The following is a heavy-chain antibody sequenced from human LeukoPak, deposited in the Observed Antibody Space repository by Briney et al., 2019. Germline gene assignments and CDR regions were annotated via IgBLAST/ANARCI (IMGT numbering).Heavy chain of an antibody. D-gene: IGHD3-22*01. CDR3: AKATYYYDSSGPPNFDY. Sequence: GGSLRLSCAASGFSFSSYGMHWVRQAPGKGLERVAFVRYDGSNKYYADSVKGRFTISGDNSKNTLYLQMNSLRAEDTAVYYCAKATYYYDSSGPPNFDYWGQGTLVTVSS. CDR2: VRYDGSNK. CDR1: GFSFSSYG. J-gene: IGHJ4*02. V-gene: IGHV3-30*02.